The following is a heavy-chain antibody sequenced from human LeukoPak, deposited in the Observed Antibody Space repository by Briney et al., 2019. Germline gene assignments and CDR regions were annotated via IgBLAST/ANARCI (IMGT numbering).Heavy chain of an antibody. J-gene: IGHJ6*03. CDR2: IYYSGST. CDR3: ARTTEGGYSYGYFYYYYMDV. CDR1: GGSISSYY. Sequence: PSETLSLTCTVSGGSISSYYWSWIRQPPGKGLEWIGYIYYSGSTNYKSSLKSRVTISVKPSKNQFPLKLSSVTAADTAVYYCARTTEGGYSYGYFYYYYMDVWGKGTTVTISS. V-gene: IGHV4-59*01. D-gene: IGHD5-18*01.